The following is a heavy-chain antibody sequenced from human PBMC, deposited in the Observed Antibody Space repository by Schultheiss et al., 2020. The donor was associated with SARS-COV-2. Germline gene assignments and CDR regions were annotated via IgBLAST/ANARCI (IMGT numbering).Heavy chain of an antibody. Sequence: ASVKVSCKASGYTFTSYGISWVRQAPGQGLEWMGWISAYNGNTNYAQKLQGRVTMTTDTSTSTAYMELRSLRSDDTAVYHCTKEGVIPSAIQGFDYWGQGALVTVSS. CDR3: TKEGVIPSAIQGFDY. D-gene: IGHD2-2*02. CDR1: GYTFTSYG. CDR2: ISAYNGNT. J-gene: IGHJ4*02. V-gene: IGHV1-18*01.